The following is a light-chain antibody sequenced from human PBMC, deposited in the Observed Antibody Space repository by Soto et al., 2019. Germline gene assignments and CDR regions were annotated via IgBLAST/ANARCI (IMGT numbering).Light chain of an antibody. V-gene: IGKV1-5*03. CDR1: QSVGGW. CDR2: KAS. Sequence: DIQMTQSPSTLSASIGDRVTITCRASQSVGGWLAWYQQRPGKAPKLLIYKASTLESVVPSRFSGSGSGTELTLTINSLQPHDFASYYCQQYDSYPLTFGVGTKVDIK. CDR3: QQYDSYPLT. J-gene: IGKJ4*01.